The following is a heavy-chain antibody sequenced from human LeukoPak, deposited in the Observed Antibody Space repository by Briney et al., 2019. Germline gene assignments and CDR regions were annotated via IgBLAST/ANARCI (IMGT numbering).Heavy chain of an antibody. D-gene: IGHD6-13*01. CDR3: ARDRRAAAAGFDY. Sequence: PSETLSLTCTVSGGAVSSGSYYWSWIRQPPGKGLKWIGHIYYSGSTNYNPSLKNRVTISKDTSKTQFSLKLSSVTAADTAVYYCARDRRAAAAGFDYWGQGTLVTVSS. J-gene: IGHJ4*02. CDR2: IYYSGST. V-gene: IGHV4-61*01. CDR1: GGAVSSGSYY.